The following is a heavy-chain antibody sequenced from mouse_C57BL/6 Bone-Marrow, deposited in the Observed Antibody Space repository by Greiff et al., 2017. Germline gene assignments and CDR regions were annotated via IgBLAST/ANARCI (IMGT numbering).Heavy chain of an antibody. CDR1: GYTFTSYT. CDR3: ARGAGLVRRAWFAY. D-gene: IGHD2-3*01. J-gene: IGHJ3*01. Sequence: QVQLKQSGAELARPGASVKLSCKASGYTFTSYTMHWVKQRPGQGLEWIGYINPSSGYTKYTQQFKDKATLTADKSSSTAYMQLSSLTSKDSAVYYYARGAGLVRRAWFAYWGQGTLVTVSA. CDR2: INPSSGYT. V-gene: IGHV1-4*01.